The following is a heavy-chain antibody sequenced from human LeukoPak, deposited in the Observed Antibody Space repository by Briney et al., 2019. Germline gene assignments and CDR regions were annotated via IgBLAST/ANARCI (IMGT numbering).Heavy chain of an antibody. CDR3: ARDIAVAGTSYFDY. J-gene: IGHJ4*02. D-gene: IGHD6-19*01. CDR1: GGSISSGGYY. Sequence: SQTLSLTCTVSGGSISSGGYYWSWIRQHPGKGLEWIGYIYYSGSTYYNPSLKSRVTISVDTSKNQFSLKLSSVTAADTAVYYCARDIAVAGTSYFDYWGQGTLVTVSS. V-gene: IGHV4-31*03. CDR2: IYYSGST.